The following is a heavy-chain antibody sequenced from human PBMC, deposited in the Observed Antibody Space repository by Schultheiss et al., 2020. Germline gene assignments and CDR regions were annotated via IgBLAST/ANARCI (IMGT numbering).Heavy chain of an antibody. CDR1: GFTFSSYA. V-gene: IGHV3-21*01. J-gene: IGHJ4*02. CDR3: ARASCSGGSCYRVY. D-gene: IGHD2-15*01. CDR2: ISSSSSYI. Sequence: GGSLRLSCAASGFTFSSYAMSWVRQAPGKGLEWVSSISSSSSYIYYADSVKGRFTISRDNSKNTLYLQMNSLRAEDTAVYYCARASCSGGSCYRVYWGQGTLVTVSS.